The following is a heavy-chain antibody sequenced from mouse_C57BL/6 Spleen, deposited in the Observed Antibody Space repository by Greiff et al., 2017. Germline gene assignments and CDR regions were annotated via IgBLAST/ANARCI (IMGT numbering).Heavy chain of an antibody. CDR1: GYTFTGYW. D-gene: IGHD2-4*01. CDR2: ILTGSGST. CDR3: ARRYYDYDDLYYYAMDY. V-gene: IGHV1-9*01. Sequence: VQLQQSGAELMKPGASVKLSCKATGYTFTGYWIAWVQQRPEHGLEWIGEILTGSGSTNYTEKFKGKATFTADTSSNTAYMQLSSLTTEDSAIYYCARRYYDYDDLYYYAMDYWGQGTSVTVSS. J-gene: IGHJ4*01.